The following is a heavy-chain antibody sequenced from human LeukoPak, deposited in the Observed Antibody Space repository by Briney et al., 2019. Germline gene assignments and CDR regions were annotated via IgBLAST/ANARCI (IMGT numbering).Heavy chain of an antibody. CDR2: MNPNSGNT. J-gene: IGHJ4*02. Sequence: ASVKVSYKASGYTFTSYDINWVRQATGQGLEWMGWMNPNSGNTGYAQKFQGRVTMTRNTSISTAYMELSSLRSEDTAVYYCARGQAQWLGGGYYFDYWGQGTLVTVSS. CDR3: ARGQAQWLGGGYYFDY. V-gene: IGHV1-8*01. CDR1: GYTFTSYD. D-gene: IGHD6-19*01.